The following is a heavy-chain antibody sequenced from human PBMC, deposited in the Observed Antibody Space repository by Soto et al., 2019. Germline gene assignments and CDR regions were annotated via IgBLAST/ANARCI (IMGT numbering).Heavy chain of an antibody. CDR3: ASVGSDYYNSGYYLP. D-gene: IGHD3-22*01. CDR2: IYHSGST. CDR1: GGSVSSSNW. J-gene: IGHJ5*02. Sequence: PSETLSLTCIVSGGSVSSSNWWSWVRQPPGKGLEWIGEIYHSGSTTYNPSLKSRATISVDKSENQFSLRLKSVTAADTAVYYCASVGSDYYNSGYYLPWGPGTLVTAPQ. V-gene: IGHV4-4*02.